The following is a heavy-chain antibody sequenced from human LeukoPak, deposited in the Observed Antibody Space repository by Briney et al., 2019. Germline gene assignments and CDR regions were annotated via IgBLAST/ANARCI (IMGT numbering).Heavy chain of an antibody. Sequence: GGSLRLSCAASGFTFSSYWMSWVRQAPGKGLEWVANIKQDGSEKYYVDSVKGRFTISRDNAQNSLYLQMNSLRAEDSAMYYCARDPCGTNNYYQFGAFDIWGQGTVVAVSS. D-gene: IGHD3-22*01. CDR3: ARDPCGTNNYYQFGAFDI. CDR1: GFTFSSYW. J-gene: IGHJ3*02. CDR2: IKQDGSEK. V-gene: IGHV3-7*01.